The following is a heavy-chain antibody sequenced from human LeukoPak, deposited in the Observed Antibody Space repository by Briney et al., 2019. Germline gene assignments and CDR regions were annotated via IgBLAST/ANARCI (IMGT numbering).Heavy chain of an antibody. J-gene: IGHJ5*02. CDR2: IGGSGGST. CDR1: GFTFSSYA. D-gene: IGHD3-16*02. Sequence: PGGSLRLSCAASGFTFSSYAMSWVRQAPGKGLEWVSSIGGSGGSTYYADSVKGRFTISRDNSKNALYLQMNSLRAEDTAVYYCAKGGSYRHNWFDPWGQGTLVTVSS. V-gene: IGHV3-23*01. CDR3: AKGGSYRHNWFDP.